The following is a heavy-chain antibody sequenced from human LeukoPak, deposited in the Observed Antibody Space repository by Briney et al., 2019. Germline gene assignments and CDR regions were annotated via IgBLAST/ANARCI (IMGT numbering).Heavy chain of an antibody. D-gene: IGHD3-22*01. Sequence: GGSLRLSCAASGFTFSSYGMHWVRQAPGKGLEWVAVISYDGSNKYYADSVKGRFTISRDNSKNTLYLQMNSLRAEDTAVYYCAKVVTMIVVAIDAFDIWGQGTMVTVSS. J-gene: IGHJ3*02. CDR3: AKVVTMIVVAIDAFDI. CDR2: ISYDGSNK. V-gene: IGHV3-30*18. CDR1: GFTFSSYG.